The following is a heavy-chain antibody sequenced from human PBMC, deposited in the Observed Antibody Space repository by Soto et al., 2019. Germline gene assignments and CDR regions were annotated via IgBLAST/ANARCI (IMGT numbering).Heavy chain of an antibody. D-gene: IGHD3-22*01. CDR3: ARASSSWDSSGYYYLSAFDI. CDR1: GFPFGSYA. V-gene: IGHV3-64D*06. CDR2: VTSNGGSV. Sequence: HPGGSLRLSCSASGFPFGSYAMHWVRQCPGKGLEYVSAVTSNGGSVYYADSVKGRFSISRDNFQNTLHLHMSSLKAEDTAVYYCARASSSWDSSGYYYLSAFDIWGQGTMVTVSS. J-gene: IGHJ3*02.